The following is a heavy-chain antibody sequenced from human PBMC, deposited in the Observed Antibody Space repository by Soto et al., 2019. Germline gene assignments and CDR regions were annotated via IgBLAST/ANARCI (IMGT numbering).Heavy chain of an antibody. V-gene: IGHV4-31*03. J-gene: IGHJ5*02. CDR3: ARGAINTYYDFWSGYYGAPWFDP. Sequence: SETLSLTRTVSGGSITSGGYYWSWIRQHPGKGLAWIGYIYYSGSTYYNPSLKSRVTISVDTSKNQFSLKLSSVTAADTAVYYCARGAINTYYDFWSGYYGAPWFDPWGQGTLVTVS. CDR2: IYYSGST. D-gene: IGHD3-3*01. CDR1: GGSITSGGYY.